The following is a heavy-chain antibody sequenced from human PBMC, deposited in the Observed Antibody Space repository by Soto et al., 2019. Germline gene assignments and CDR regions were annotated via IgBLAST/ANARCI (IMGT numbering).Heavy chain of an antibody. Sequence: SGPTLVNPTQTLTLTCTFSGFSLSTSGMCVSWIRQPPGKALEWLALIDWDDDKYYSTSLKTRLTISKDTSKNQVVLTMTNMDPVDTATYYCARIPGGIAARRGFYYGMDVWGQGTTVTVSS. J-gene: IGHJ6*02. CDR1: GFSLSTSGMC. CDR3: ARIPGGIAARRGFYYGMDV. D-gene: IGHD6-6*01. V-gene: IGHV2-70*01. CDR2: IDWDDDK.